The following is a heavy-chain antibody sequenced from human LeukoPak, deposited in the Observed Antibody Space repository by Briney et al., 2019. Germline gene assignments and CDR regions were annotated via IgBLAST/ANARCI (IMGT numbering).Heavy chain of an antibody. CDR1: GFTVSSNS. D-gene: IGHD5-12*01. CDR2: IYSGGST. Sequence: PGGSLRLSCAASGFTVSSNSMSWVRQAPGKGLEWVSVIYSGGSTYYADSVKGRFTISRDNSKNTLYLQMNTLRAEDTAVYFCARDSASGYDCWGQGTLVTVSS. CDR3: ARDSASGYDC. V-gene: IGHV3-53*01. J-gene: IGHJ4*02.